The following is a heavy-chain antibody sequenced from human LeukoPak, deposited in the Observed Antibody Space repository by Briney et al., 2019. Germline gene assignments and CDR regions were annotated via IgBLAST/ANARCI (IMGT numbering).Heavy chain of an antibody. D-gene: IGHD6-6*01. J-gene: IGHJ6*03. CDR1: GYTFTSYY. V-gene: IGHV1-46*01. CDR2: INPSGGST. Sequence: GASVKVSCKASGYTFTSYYMHWVRQAPGQGLEWMGIINPSGGSTSYAQKFQGRVTMTRDMSTSTVYMELSSLRSEDTAVYYCVRDVYSSSSGDYYYYMDVWGKGTTVTVSS. CDR3: VRDVYSSSSGDYYYYMDV.